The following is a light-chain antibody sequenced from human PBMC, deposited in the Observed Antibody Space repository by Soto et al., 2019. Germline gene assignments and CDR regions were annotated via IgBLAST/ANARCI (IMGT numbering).Light chain of an antibody. J-gene: IGKJ4*01. CDR3: QQYYGTPLT. CDR2: WPS. V-gene: IGKV4-1*01. CDR1: QDIAIY. Sequence: IQLTQSPSSLSASVGDRVTITCRASQDIAIYLAWYQLKPGQPPKLLINWPSAREYGVPDRFSGAGSGPDFPLTLSSLEAEDVAVYYCQQYYGTPLTFGGGTRVQIK.